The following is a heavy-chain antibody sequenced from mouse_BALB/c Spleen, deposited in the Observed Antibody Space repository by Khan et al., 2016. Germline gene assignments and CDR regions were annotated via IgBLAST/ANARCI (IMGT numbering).Heavy chain of an antibody. CDR1: GYSITSDYA. V-gene: IGHV3-2*02. CDR2: ISYSGST. CDR3: TRAWYFDF. Sequence: EVQLQESGPGLVKPSQSLSLTCTVTGYSITSDYAWNWIRQFPGNKLEWMGYISYSGSTSYNPSLKNRISITRDTSKNHFFLKLNSVTTEDTATYYCTRAWYFDFWGQGTTLTVSS. J-gene: IGHJ2*01.